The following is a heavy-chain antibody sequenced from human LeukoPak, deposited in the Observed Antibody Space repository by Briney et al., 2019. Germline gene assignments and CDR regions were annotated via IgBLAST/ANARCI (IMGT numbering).Heavy chain of an antibody. V-gene: IGHV4-34*01. CDR3: ARGLREVRSLWVVLAANAFDI. CDR1: GGSFSGYY. D-gene: IGHD2-2*01. J-gene: IGHJ3*02. CDR2: INHSGSN. Sequence: PSGTLSLTCAVSGGSFSGYYWSWIRQPPGKGLEWMGDINHSGSNKYNPSIKSRGTIPVDSSKNQFSLKLSSVTAADTGVYCCARGLREVRSLWVVLAANAFDIWGQGTMVTVSS.